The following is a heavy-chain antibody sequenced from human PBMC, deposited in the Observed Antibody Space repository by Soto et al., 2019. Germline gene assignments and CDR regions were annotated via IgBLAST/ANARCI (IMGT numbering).Heavy chain of an antibody. CDR3: ARGSEQPYYFYGLDV. CDR1: GDSVSNHDAA. Sequence: SQTLSLTCAVSGDSVSNHDAAWNWIRQSPSRGLEWLGRTYYRSKWYNDYALSVKSRITFNADTFKNQFSLQLTSVTPDDTAVYYCARGSEQPYYFYGLDVWGQGTTVTVSS. V-gene: IGHV6-1*01. D-gene: IGHD3-3*01. CDR2: TYYRSKWYN. J-gene: IGHJ6*02.